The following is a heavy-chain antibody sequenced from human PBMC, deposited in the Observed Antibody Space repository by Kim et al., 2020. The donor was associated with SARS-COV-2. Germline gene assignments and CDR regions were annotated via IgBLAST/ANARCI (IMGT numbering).Heavy chain of an antibody. J-gene: IGHJ4*02. Sequence: GGSTYYADSGNGRYTTSRDNPKNTRYLQMNSLGAEDTAVYYCAKDLGAAYWGQGTLVTVSS. V-gene: IGHV3-23*01. D-gene: IGHD3-16*01. CDR2: GGST. CDR3: AKDLGAAY.